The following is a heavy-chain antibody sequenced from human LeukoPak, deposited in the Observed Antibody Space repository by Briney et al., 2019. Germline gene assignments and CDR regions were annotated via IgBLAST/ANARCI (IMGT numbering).Heavy chain of an antibody. V-gene: IGHV3-23*01. D-gene: IGHD3-22*01. CDR3: AKDPRRITMIVVVIPYFDY. Sequence: GGSLRLSCAASGFTFSSYAMSWVRQAPGKGLEWVPAISGSGGSTYYADSVKGRFTISRDNSKNTLYLQMNSLRAEDTAVYYCAKDPRRITMIVVVIPYFDYWGQGTLVTVSS. CDR1: GFTFSSYA. J-gene: IGHJ4*02. CDR2: ISGSGGST.